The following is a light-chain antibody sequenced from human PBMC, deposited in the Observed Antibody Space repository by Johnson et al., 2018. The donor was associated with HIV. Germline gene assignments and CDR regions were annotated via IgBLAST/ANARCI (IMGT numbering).Light chain of an antibody. CDR2: DNN. CDR3: GTWGSGLSAGHV. Sequence: QSVLTQPPSVSAAPGQKVTISCSGSSSNIGNNYVSWYQQLPGTAPKLLIYDNNKRPSGIPARFSGSKSGTSATLGISGLQTGDEADYYCGTWGSGLSAGHVFGTGTKVTVL. V-gene: IGLV1-51*01. J-gene: IGLJ1*01. CDR1: SSNIGNNY.